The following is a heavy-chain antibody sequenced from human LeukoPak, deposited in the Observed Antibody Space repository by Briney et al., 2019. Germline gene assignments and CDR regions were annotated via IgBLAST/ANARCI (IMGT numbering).Heavy chain of an antibody. Sequence: PGGSLRLSCAASGFTFSTYSMNWVRQAPGKGLEWVSSISGSSSYIYYADSVKGRFTISRDSALNSLYLQMNSLRAEDTAVYYCARGQSYGWFDPWGQGTLVTVSS. CDR1: GFTFSTYS. CDR3: ARGQSYGWFDP. V-gene: IGHV3-21*01. CDR2: ISGSSSYI. J-gene: IGHJ5*02. D-gene: IGHD5-18*01.